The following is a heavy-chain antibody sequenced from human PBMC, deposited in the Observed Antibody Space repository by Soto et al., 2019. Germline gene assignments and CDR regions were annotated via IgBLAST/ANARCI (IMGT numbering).Heavy chain of an antibody. CDR2: IWHDGTNK. CDR1: GFTFNSFG. Sequence: GGSLRFSCEASGFTFNSFGMHWVRQAPGKGLEWVAMIWHDGTNKYYVDSVKGRFTISRDNSKDTLYLQMNNLRAEDTAVYYCATPLYSYGPKALVYYYYGMDVWGQGTTVTVSS. V-gene: IGHV3-33*01. D-gene: IGHD5-18*01. CDR3: ATPLYSYGPKALVYYYYGMDV. J-gene: IGHJ6*02.